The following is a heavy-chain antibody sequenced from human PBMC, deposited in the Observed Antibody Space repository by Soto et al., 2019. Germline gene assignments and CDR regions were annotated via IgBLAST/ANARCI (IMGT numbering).Heavy chain of an antibody. D-gene: IGHD1-7*01. CDR2: IYYSGST. J-gene: IGHJ5*02. V-gene: IGHV4-59*01. CDR3: ASRTGTARWAS. CDR1: GASISSYY. Sequence: SETLSLTCTVSGASISSYYWSWIRQPPGKGLEWIGCIYYSGSTYYNPSLKSRVTISVDTSKNQFSLKLSSVTAADTAVYYCASRTGTARWASWGQGTLVTVS.